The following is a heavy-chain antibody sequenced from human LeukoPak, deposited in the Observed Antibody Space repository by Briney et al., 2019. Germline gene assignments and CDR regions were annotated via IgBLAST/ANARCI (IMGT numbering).Heavy chain of an antibody. V-gene: IGHV4-59*01. J-gene: IGHJ6*03. CDR1: GGSISHYY. CDR3: ARNGLETIPYYFYYMDV. CDR2: IHYSGST. D-gene: IGHD2-2*02. Sequence: SETLSLTCTVSGGSISHYYWSWIRQSPGKGLEWIGHIHYSGSTNYNSSLESRVTISMDTSKRQISLKLSSVTAADTAVYYCARNGLETIPYYFYYMDVWGKGTTVTISS.